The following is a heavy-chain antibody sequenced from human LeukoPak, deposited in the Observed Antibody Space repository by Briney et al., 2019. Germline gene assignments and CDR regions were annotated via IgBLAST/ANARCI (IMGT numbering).Heavy chain of an antibody. CDR2: ISSSGTTI. CDR1: GFTFSDYY. V-gene: IGHV3-11*04. J-gene: IGHJ5*02. CDR3: ASSPLRFGELRFDP. Sequence: TGGSLRLSCAASGFTFSDYYMSWIRQAPGKGLEWLSYISSSGTTIYYADSVKGRFTISRDNAKNSLYLQMNSLRAEDTAVYYCASSPLRFGELRFDPWGQGTLVTVSS. D-gene: IGHD3-10*01.